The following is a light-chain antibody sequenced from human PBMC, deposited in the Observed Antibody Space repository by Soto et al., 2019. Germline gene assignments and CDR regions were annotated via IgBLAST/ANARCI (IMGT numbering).Light chain of an antibody. V-gene: IGKV1-17*01. Sequence: DIQMTQSPSSLSASVGDRVTITCRASQGIRNDLAWYQQKPGKAPKRLIYAASRLQSGVPSRFSGSGSGTEFTLTISSLQPEDFATYYCLQHNNYPPITLGQGTRLEIK. CDR3: LQHNNYPPIT. J-gene: IGKJ5*01. CDR1: QGIRND. CDR2: AAS.